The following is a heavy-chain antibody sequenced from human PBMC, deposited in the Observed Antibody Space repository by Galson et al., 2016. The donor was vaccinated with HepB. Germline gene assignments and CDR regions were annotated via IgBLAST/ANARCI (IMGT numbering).Heavy chain of an antibody. CDR1: GFTFNSHK. V-gene: IGHV3-48*02. CDR2: ISGSGYII. Sequence: SLRLSCAASGFTFNSHKMQWVRQAPGKGLEWLSDISGSGYIIQYADSVKGRFTTSRDNAKNSLFLQMNSLRDEDTAAYYCAREGAYSGNDFGGGFDFWGQGTLGTVSS. J-gene: IGHJ4*02. D-gene: IGHD5-12*01. CDR3: AREGAYSGNDFGGGFDF.